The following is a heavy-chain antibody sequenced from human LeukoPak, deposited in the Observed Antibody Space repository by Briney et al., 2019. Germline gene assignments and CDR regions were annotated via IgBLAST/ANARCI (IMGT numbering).Heavy chain of an antibody. CDR2: IYYSGST. CDR1: GGSISSGDYY. V-gene: IGHV4-30-4*08. D-gene: IGHD3-10*01. CDR3: ARWVRGVIITTENWFDP. J-gene: IGHJ5*02. Sequence: SETLSLTCTVSGGSISSGDYYWSWIRQPPGKGLEWIGYIYYSGSTYYNPSLKSRVTISVDKSKNQFSLKLSSVTAADTAVYYCARWVRGVIITTENWFDPWGQGTLVTVSS.